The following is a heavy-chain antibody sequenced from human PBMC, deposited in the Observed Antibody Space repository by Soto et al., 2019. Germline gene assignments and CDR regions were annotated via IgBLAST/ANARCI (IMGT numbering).Heavy chain of an antibody. V-gene: IGHV3-74*01. CDR3: ARERIAARVVDP. CDR2: INSDGSST. Sequence: SLRLSCAASGFTFSSYWMHWVRQAPGKGLVWVSRINSDGSSTSYADSVKGRFTISRDNAKNTLYLQMNSLRAEDTAVYYCARERIAARVVDPWGQGTLVTVS. J-gene: IGHJ5*02. CDR1: GFTFSSYW. D-gene: IGHD6-13*01.